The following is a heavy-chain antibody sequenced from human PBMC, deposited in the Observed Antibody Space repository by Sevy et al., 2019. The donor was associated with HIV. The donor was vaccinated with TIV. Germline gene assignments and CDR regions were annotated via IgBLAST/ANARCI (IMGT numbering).Heavy chain of an antibody. Sequence: GGCLRLSCAASGFSFSTYWMTWVRQAPGKGLEWVATMNQDGTEREYVDSVKGRFTISRDNTKTSLFLQMNSLSAEDTGVYYCVREGLGGFSYSLDCWGQGTLVTVSS. V-gene: IGHV3-7*01. CDR2: MNQDGTER. CDR3: VREGLGGFSYSLDC. D-gene: IGHD3-16*01. J-gene: IGHJ4*02. CDR1: GFSFSTYW.